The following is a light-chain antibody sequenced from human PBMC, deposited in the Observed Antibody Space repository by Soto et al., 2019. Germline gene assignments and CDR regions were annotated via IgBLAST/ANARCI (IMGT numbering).Light chain of an antibody. V-gene: IGKV3-15*01. CDR1: ESVSTN. Sequence: EIEMTQSPATLSLAPGERVTLSCRASESVSTNLAWYQQKAGQAPRLLIYGASTRATGIPARFSGSGSGTEFTLTISTLQSEDFAIYYCQHYNNWPPWTFGQGTKVDIK. CDR3: QHYNNWPPWT. J-gene: IGKJ1*01. CDR2: GAS.